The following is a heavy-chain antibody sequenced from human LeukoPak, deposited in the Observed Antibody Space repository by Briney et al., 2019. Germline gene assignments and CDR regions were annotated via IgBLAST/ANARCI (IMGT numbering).Heavy chain of an antibody. CDR1: GFTFSGYT. J-gene: IGHJ2*01. CDR3: ARPHSISSNWYFDL. Sequence: PGGSLRLSCEVSGFTFSGYTMNWVRQAPGKGLEWVSSISGSSSHIYYIDSVKGRFTISRDNAKNSLYLQMNSLRVEDTAVYYCARPHSISSNWYFDLWGRGTLVTV. V-gene: IGHV3-21*01. CDR2: ISGSSSHI. D-gene: IGHD6-13*01.